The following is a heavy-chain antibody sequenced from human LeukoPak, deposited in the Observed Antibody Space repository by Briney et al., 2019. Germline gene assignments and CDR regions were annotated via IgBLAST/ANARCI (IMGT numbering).Heavy chain of an antibody. CDR3: AREGGPYRPLDY. Sequence: NPSETLSLTCTVSGGSISSYYWSWLRQPPGKGLEWIGYIYYSGSTNYNPSLKSRVTMSVDTSKNQFSLKLSSVTAADTAVYYCAREGGPYRPLDYSGQGTLVTVSS. J-gene: IGHJ4*02. CDR1: GGSISSYY. CDR2: IYYSGST. V-gene: IGHV4-59*01.